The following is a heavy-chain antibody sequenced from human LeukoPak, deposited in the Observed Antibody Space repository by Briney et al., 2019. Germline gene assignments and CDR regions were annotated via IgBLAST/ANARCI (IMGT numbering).Heavy chain of an antibody. J-gene: IGHJ3*02. V-gene: IGHV3-30*03. D-gene: IGHD2-2*01. Sequence: RPGGSLRLSCAASGFTFGSYGMHWVRQAPGKGLEWVAVISYDGSNKYYADSVKGRFTISRDNSKNTLYLQMNSLRAEDTAVYYCAREMGTQYCSSTSYLCADAFDIWGQGTMVTVSS. CDR3: AREMGTQYCSSTSYLCADAFDI. CDR2: ISYDGSNK. CDR1: GFTFGSYG.